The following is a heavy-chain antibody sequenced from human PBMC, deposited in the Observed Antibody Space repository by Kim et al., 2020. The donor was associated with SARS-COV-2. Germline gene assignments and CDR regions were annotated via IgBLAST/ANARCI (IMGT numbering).Heavy chain of an antibody. CDR3: ARDRRYSLDY. CDR2: IKEDGTEK. V-gene: IGHV3-7*01. D-gene: IGHD2-15*01. Sequence: GGSLRLSCVVSGFSFTTNLMSWVRQAPGKGLEWVAKIKEDGTEKYYGYSVEGRFTISRDNAKNSLYLQMNSLSAEDTAVYYCARDRRYSLDYWGQGTLVTVSS. CDR1: GFSFTTNL. J-gene: IGHJ4*02.